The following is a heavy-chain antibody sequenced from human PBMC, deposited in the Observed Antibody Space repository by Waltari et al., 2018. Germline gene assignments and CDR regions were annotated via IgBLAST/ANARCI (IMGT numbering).Heavy chain of an antibody. CDR2: IKQDGSEK. V-gene: IGHV3-7*01. CDR1: GLSFSTYW. CDR3: TRGGRDSSWYWRD. D-gene: IGHD6-13*01. J-gene: IGHJ4*02. Sequence: EVQLVESGGGLAQPGGSLRLSCAASGLSFSTYWMTWVRQASGKGPEWVANIKQDGSEKYYMDSVKGRFTISRDNAKNSLYLQMNNLRVGDTAVYYCTRGGRDSSWYWRDWGQGTLVTVSS.